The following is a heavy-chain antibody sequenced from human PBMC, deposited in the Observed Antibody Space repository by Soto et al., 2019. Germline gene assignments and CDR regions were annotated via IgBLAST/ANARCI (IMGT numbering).Heavy chain of an antibody. CDR1: GFTFSSYA. D-gene: IGHD6-19*01. V-gene: IGHV3-23*01. CDR3: AEDRGESSGWLISFAEYFQL. Sequence: EVQLLESGGGLVQPGGSLRLSCAASGFTFSSYAMSWVRQAPGKGLEWVSAISGSGGSTYYADSVKGRVTISRDNSKNTPYLQMNGLRDEDTAVYYGAEDRGESSGWLISFAEYFQLWGQGTLVTVSS. CDR2: ISGSGGST. J-gene: IGHJ1*01.